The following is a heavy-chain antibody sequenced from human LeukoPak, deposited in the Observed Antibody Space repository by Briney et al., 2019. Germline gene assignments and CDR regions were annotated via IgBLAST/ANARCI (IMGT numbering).Heavy chain of an antibody. Sequence: PGGSLRLSCAASGFTFSSYAMSWVRQAPGEGREWVSAISGSGGSTYYADSVKGRFTISRDNSKNTLYLQMNSLRAEDTAVYYCARALKWSTIDYWGQGTLVTVSS. CDR2: ISGSGGST. CDR3: ARALKWSTIDY. J-gene: IGHJ4*02. CDR1: GFTFSSYA. V-gene: IGHV3-23*01. D-gene: IGHD2-8*01.